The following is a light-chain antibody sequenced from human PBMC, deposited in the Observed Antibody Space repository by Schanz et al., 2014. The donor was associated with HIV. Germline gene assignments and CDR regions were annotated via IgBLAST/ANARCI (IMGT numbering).Light chain of an antibody. CDR2: GNN. CDR1: SSNIGRNY. CDR3: AAWDDSLNGVI. Sequence: QSVLTQPPSASGTPGQRVTISCSGGSSNIGRNYVYWYQQVPGTAPKLLIYGNNNRPSGVPDRFSGSKSGTSASLAISGLQSEDEADYYCAAWDDSLNGVIFGGGTKLTVL. V-gene: IGLV1-44*01. J-gene: IGLJ2*01.